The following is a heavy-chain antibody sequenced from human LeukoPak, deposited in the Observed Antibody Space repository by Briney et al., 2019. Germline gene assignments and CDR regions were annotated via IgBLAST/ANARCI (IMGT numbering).Heavy chain of an antibody. J-gene: IGHJ4*02. CDR1: GGSISSYY. CDR3: ARSYDYVWGSYRPFDY. V-gene: IGHV4-59*01. Sequence: SETLSLTCTVSGGSISSYYWSWIRQPPGKGLEWIGYIYYSGSTNYDPSLKSRVTISVDTSKNQFSLKLSSVTAAGTAVYYCARSYDYVWGSYRPFDYWGQGTLVTVSS. CDR2: IYYSGST. D-gene: IGHD3-16*02.